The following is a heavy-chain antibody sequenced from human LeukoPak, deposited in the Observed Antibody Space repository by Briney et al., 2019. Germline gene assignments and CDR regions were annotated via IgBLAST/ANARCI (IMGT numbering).Heavy chain of an antibody. CDR2: IYTSGST. CDR3: ARASQQLSLGY. CDR1: GGSISSYY. Sequence: RTSETPSLTCTVSGGSISSYYWSWIRQPAGKGLEWIGRIYTSGSTNYNPSLKSRVTISVDTSKNQFSLKLSSVTAADTAVYYCARASQQLSLGYWGQGTLVTVSS. D-gene: IGHD6-13*01. V-gene: IGHV4-4*07. J-gene: IGHJ4*02.